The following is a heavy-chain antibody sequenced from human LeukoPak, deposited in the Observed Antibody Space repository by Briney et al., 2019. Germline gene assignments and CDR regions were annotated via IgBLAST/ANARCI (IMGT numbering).Heavy chain of an antibody. CDR2: IYYSGST. CDR1: GGSISSSSYS. V-gene: IGHV4-39*07. D-gene: IGHD2-15*01. Sequence: PSETLSLTCTVSGGSISSSSYSWGWIRQPPGKGLEWIGSIYYSGSTYYNPSLKSRVTISVDTSKNQFSLKLSSVTAADTAVYYCAREPDIVEPADYWGQGTLVTVSS. CDR3: AREPDIVEPADY. J-gene: IGHJ4*02.